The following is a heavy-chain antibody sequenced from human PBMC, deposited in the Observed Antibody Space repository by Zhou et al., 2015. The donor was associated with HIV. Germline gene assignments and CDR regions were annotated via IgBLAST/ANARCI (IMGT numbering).Heavy chain of an antibody. D-gene: IGHD3-10*01. Sequence: QMQLVQSGAEVKKPGSSVKVSCKASGGTFSSFGISWVRQAPGQGLQWMGGIIPIFGTATYAQKFQGRVTITADESTSTAYMELSSLRSEDTAVYYCARDPSITMVRGVPLDPYYYYGMDVWGQGTTVTVSS. CDR3: ARDPSITMVRGVPLDPYYYYGMDV. CDR1: GGTFSSFG. V-gene: IGHV1-69*01. CDR2: IIPIFGTA. J-gene: IGHJ6*02.